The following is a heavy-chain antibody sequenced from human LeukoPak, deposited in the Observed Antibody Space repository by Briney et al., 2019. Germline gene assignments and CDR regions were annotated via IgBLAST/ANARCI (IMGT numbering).Heavy chain of an antibody. V-gene: IGHV1-69*13. Sequence: GASVKVSCKASGGTFSSYAISWVRQAPGQGLEWMGGIIPIFGTANYAQKFQGRVTITADESTSTAYMELSSLRSEDTAVYYCARARPQIYYDILTGYSTFDYWGQGTLVTVSS. D-gene: IGHD3-9*01. CDR2: IIPIFGTA. CDR3: ARARPQIYYDILTGYSTFDY. CDR1: GGTFSSYA. J-gene: IGHJ4*02.